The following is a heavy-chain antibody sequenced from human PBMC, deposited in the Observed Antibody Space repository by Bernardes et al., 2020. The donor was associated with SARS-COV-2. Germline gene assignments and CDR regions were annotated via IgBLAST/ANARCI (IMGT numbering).Heavy chain of an antibody. D-gene: IGHD1-1*01. CDR1: GFSLSTSGVG. CDR2: IYWYDDK. J-gene: IGHJ4*02. CDR3: AHSLVQLERRLDYFDY. Sequence: SGPTLVKPTQTLTLTCTFSGFSLSTSGVGVGWIRQPPGKALEWLALIYWYDDKRYSPSLKSRLTITKDTSKNQVVLTMTNMDPVDTATYYCAHSLVQLERRLDYFDYWGQGTLVTVSS. V-gene: IGHV2-5*01.